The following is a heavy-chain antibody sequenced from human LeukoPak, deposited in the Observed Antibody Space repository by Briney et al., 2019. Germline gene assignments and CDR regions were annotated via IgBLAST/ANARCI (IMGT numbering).Heavy chain of an antibody. V-gene: IGHV3-23*01. D-gene: IGHD3-3*01. CDR3: AKSGTTYYDFWSGYYTAAYYFAY. CDR2: ISGSGGST. Sequence: GGSLRLSCAASGFTFSSYAMSWVRQAPGKGLEWVSAISGSGGSTYYADSVKGRFTISRDNSKNTLYLQMNSLRAEDTAVYYCAKSGTTYYDFWSGYYTAAYYFAYWGQGTLVTVSS. J-gene: IGHJ4*02. CDR1: GFTFSSYA.